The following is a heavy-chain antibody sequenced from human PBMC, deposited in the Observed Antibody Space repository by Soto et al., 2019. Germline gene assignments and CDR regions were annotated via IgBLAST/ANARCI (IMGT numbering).Heavy chain of an antibody. V-gene: IGHV3-74*01. J-gene: IGHJ4*02. CDR1: GFSFSTYW. CDR2: INSDGSII. CDR3: TRVDSYGSGSQRDFDY. D-gene: IGHD3-10*01. Sequence: EVQLVESGGDLVQPGGSLRLSCAASGFSFSTYWMHWVRQAPGRGLVWVSRINSDGSIITYADSVKGRFAISRDNAKNTLYLQMSSLRAEDTAVYYCTRVDSYGSGSQRDFDYWGQGTLVTVSS.